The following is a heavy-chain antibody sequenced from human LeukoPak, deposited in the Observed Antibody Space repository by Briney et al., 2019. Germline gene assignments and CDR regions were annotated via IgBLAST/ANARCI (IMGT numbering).Heavy chain of an antibody. CDR3: AKGGAIFGVVIHWFDP. Sequence: GGSLRLSCAASGFTFRDYYMSWIRQAPGKGLEWVSYISNSDSITKYADSVKGRITISRDNAKNSVYLQMNSLRVEDTAVYYCAKGGAIFGVVIHWFDPWGQGTLVIVSS. J-gene: IGHJ5*02. CDR2: ISNSDSIT. D-gene: IGHD3-3*01. V-gene: IGHV3-11*01. CDR1: GFTFRDYY.